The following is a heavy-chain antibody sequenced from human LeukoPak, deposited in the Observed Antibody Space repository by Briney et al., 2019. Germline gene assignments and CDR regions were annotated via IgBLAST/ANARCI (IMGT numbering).Heavy chain of an antibody. V-gene: IGHV3-23*01. CDR3: AKDLGYNSNWYYFDY. CDR2: ISGSGDTT. J-gene: IGHJ4*02. Sequence: GETLRLSCAASGFTFSTYGMNWVRQAPRKGLEWVLAISGSGDTTYYADSVKGRFTISRDNSKNTLYLQMHSLRAEDAAVYYCAKDLGYNSNWYYFDYWGQGTLVTVSS. D-gene: IGHD6-13*01. CDR1: GFTFSTYG.